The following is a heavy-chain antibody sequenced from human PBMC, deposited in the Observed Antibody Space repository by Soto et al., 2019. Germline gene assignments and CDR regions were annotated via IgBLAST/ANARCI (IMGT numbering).Heavy chain of an antibody. V-gene: IGHV1-69*13. Sequence: ASVKVSCKASGGTFSSYAISWVRQAPGQWLEWMGGIIPIFDTADYAQKFQGRVTITADESTNTAYMELSSLRSEDTAVYYCAGHSSGVPGYYYGMDVWGQGTTVTVSS. CDR2: IIPIFDTA. J-gene: IGHJ6*02. CDR1: GGTFSSYA. D-gene: IGHD3-22*01. CDR3: AGHSSGVPGYYYGMDV.